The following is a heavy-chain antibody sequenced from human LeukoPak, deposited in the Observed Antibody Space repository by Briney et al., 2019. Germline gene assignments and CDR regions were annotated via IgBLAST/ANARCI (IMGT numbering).Heavy chain of an antibody. V-gene: IGHV3-73*01. CDR3: TRWIPDFGFIAAAGTDDY. CDR1: GFTFSGSA. CDR2: IRSKANSYAT. D-gene: IGHD6-13*01. J-gene: IGHJ4*02. Sequence: PGGSLRLSCAASGFTFSGSAMHWVRQASGKGLEWVGRIRSKANSYATAYAASVKGRFTISRDDSKNTAYLQMNSLKTEDTAVYYCTRWIPDFGFIAAAGTDDYWGQGTLVTVSS.